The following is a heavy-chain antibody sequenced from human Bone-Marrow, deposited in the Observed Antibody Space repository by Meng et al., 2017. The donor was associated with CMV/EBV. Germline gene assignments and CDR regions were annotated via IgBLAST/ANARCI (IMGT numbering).Heavy chain of an antibody. D-gene: IGHD6-6*01. CDR3: ARQKAARQDLYYFDY. J-gene: IGHJ4*02. CDR2: IYPGDSDT. V-gene: IGHV5-51*01. Sequence: GESLKIYCKGSGYSFTSYWIGWVRQMPGKGLEWMGIIYPGDSDTRYSPSFQGQVTISADKSISAAYLEWSSLKASDTAMYYWARQKAARQDLYYFDYWGQGTLVTVSS. CDR1: GYSFTSYW.